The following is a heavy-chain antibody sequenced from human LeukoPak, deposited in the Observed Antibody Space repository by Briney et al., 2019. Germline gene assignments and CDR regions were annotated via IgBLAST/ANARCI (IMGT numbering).Heavy chain of an antibody. D-gene: IGHD3-22*01. CDR2: INPSGGST. J-gene: IGHJ3*02. CDR1: GYTFTSYY. Sequence: ASVKVSCKASGYTFTSYYMHWVRQAPGQGLEWMGIINPSGGSTSYAQKFQGRVTMTRDTSTSTVYMELSSLRSEDTAVYYCARVQYYDSSGGDAFDIWGQGTMVTVSS. CDR3: ARVQYYDSSGGDAFDI. V-gene: IGHV1-46*01.